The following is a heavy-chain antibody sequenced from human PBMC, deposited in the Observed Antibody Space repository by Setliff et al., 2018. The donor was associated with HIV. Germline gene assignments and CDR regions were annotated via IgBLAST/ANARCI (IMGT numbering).Heavy chain of an antibody. D-gene: IGHD6-6*01. CDR1: GFTSSTYW. Sequence: PGGSLRLSCAASGFTSSTYWMSWVRQAPGKGLEWVANINEDGSQEYYVDSVKGRFTISRDNAKKSLYLQMNSLRAEDTAVYYCARDDPPREDSSSPVLFYSGMDVWGQGTPVTVSS. CDR3: ARDDPPREDSSSPVLFYSGMDV. J-gene: IGHJ6*02. CDR2: INEDGSQE. V-gene: IGHV3-7*01.